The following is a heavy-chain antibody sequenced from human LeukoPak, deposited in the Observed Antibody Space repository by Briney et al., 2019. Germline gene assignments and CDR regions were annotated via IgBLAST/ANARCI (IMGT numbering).Heavy chain of an antibody. CDR1: GYTFTSYD. Sequence: ASVPVSCKASGYTFTSYDINWVRQATGQGLEWMGWMNPNSGNTGYAQKFQGRVTMTRNTSISTAYMELSSLRSEDTAVYYCASAFFDFWRGSSWFDPWGQGTLVTVSS. D-gene: IGHD3-3*01. V-gene: IGHV1-8*01. J-gene: IGHJ5*02. CDR2: MNPNSGNT. CDR3: ASAFFDFWRGSSWFDP.